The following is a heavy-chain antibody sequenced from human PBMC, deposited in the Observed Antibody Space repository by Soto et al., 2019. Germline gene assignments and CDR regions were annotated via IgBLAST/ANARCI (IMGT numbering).Heavy chain of an antibody. V-gene: IGHV4-30-4*01. D-gene: IGHD2-15*01. J-gene: IGHJ6*02. CDR3: VRDTAATFENYSGMDV. CDR1: GGSISSGDYY. CDR2: IYYSGST. Sequence: SETLSLTCTVSGGSISSGDYYWSWIRQSPGKGLEWIGYIYYSGSTYYNPSLESRLTISVDMSRNQFSLNLRSVTAADTAVYYCVRDTAATFENYSGMDVWGQGATVTVSS.